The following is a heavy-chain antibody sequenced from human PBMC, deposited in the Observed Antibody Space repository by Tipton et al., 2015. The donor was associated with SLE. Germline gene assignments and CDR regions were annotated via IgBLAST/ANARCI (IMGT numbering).Heavy chain of an antibody. D-gene: IGHD6-19*01. CDR2: IYYSGST. CDR1: GDSFSRSNYY. V-gene: IGHV4-39*02. CDR3: ARERAVAGDYSYMDV. Sequence: TLSLTCTVSGDSFSRSNYYWAWIRQPPGKGLEWIGSIYYSGSTYYNPSLKNRVTISIDTSKKQFSLNLSSVTAADTAVYYCARERAVAGDYSYMDVWGKGTTVTVSS. J-gene: IGHJ6*03.